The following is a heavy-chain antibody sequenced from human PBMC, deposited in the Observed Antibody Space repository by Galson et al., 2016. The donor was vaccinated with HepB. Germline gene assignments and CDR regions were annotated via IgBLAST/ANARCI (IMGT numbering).Heavy chain of an antibody. J-gene: IGHJ5*02. V-gene: IGHV3-30*04. D-gene: IGHD2-15*01. CDR2: ISFHGKDE. Sequence: SLRLSCAASGFTFTSYAMHWVRQAPGKGLEWVAVISFHGKDEFYSDSLKGRFTISRDNSKNTVYLQMNSLRAEDTAVYFCARDSGPQYCSVDNCFGYNWFDPWGQGTLVTVSS. CDR3: ARDSGPQYCSVDNCFGYNWFDP. CDR1: GFTFTSYA.